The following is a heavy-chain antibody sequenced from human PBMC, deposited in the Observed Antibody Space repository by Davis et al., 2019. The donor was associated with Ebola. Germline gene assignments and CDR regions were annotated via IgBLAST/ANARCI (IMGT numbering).Heavy chain of an antibody. CDR3: ARVAAASRDY. J-gene: IGHJ4*02. CDR1: GDTVTSYG. V-gene: IGHV1-18*04. CDR2: INPHNGNT. D-gene: IGHD6-25*01. Sequence: AASVKVSCKASGDTVTSYGITWVRQAPGQGLEWMGWINPHNGNTNYAQNVQGRVTMTTDTSTSTAYMEVGILRSDDTAVYYCARVAAASRDYWGQGTLVTVSS.